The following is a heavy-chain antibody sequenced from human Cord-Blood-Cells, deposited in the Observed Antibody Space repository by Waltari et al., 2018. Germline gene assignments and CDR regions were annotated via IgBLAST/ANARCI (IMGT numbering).Heavy chain of an antibody. V-gene: IGHV3-30-3*01. Sequence: QVQLVESGGGVVQPGRSLRLSCAASGFTFSSYAMHWVRQAPGKGLEWVAVISYDGSNKYYANSVKGRFTISRDNSNNTLYLQMNSLRAEDTAVYYCARGPITGVDYWGQGTLVTVSS. CDR1: GFTFSSYA. CDR3: ARGPITGVDY. J-gene: IGHJ4*02. CDR2: ISYDGSNK. D-gene: IGHD1-20*01.